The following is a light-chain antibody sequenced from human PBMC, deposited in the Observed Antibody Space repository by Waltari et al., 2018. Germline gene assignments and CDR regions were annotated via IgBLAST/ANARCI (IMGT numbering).Light chain of an antibody. V-gene: IGKV3-15*01. CDR3: QQYNNWPPGT. J-gene: IGKJ1*01. CDR2: PAS. Sequence: TVVTQSPATLSVSPGERASLSCRTSQTIGLSLAWYQQKPGQAPRLLIYPASTRATGIPARFSGSVSESEFTLTISSLQSEDVAVYYCQQYNNWPPGTFGQGTRVEI. CDR1: QTIGLS.